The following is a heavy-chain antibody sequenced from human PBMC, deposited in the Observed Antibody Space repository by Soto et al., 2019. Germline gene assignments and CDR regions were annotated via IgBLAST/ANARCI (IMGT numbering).Heavy chain of an antibody. V-gene: IGHV4-4*02. CDR1: GGSISSSNW. D-gene: IGHD6-19*01. Sequence: SETLSLTCAVSGGSISSSNWWSWVRQPPRKGLEWNGEIYHSGSTNYNPSLKIRVPISVDNSKNQFSLKLSSVTAADTAVYYFARGVGQWLVRGYYYYGMDVWGQGTTVTVSS. CDR2: IYHSGST. CDR3: ARGVGQWLVRGYYYYGMDV. J-gene: IGHJ6*02.